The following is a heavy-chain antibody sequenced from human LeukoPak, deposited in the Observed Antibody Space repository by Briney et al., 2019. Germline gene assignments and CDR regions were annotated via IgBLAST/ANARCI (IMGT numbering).Heavy chain of an antibody. V-gene: IGHV1-18*01. CDR2: ISAYNGNT. J-gene: IGHJ4*02. D-gene: IGHD2-8*02. Sequence: ASVKVSCKASGYTFSSYGISWVRQAPGQGLEWMEWISAYNGNTNYAQKLQGSVTMTTDTSTSTAYMELRSLRSDDTAMYYCARGGCTGGGCYLRVNDYWGQGTLVTVSS. CDR1: GYTFSSYG. CDR3: ARGGCTGGGCYLRVNDY.